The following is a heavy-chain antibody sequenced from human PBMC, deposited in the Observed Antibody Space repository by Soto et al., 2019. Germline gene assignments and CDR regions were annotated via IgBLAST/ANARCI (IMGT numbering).Heavy chain of an antibody. CDR1: GGSISSGGYY. CDR2: IYYSGST. J-gene: IGHJ6*02. Sequence: SETLSFTCTVSGGSISSGGYYWSWIRQHPGKGLEWIGYIYYSGSTYYNPSLKSRVTISVDTSKNQFSLKLGSVTAADTAVYYCARDCLGTHKPYYYYGMDVWGQGTTVTVSS. V-gene: IGHV4-31*03. CDR3: ARDCLGTHKPYYYYGMDV. D-gene: IGHD7-27*01.